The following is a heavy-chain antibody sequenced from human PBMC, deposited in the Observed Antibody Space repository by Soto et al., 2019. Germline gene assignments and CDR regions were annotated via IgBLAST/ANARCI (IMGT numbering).Heavy chain of an antibody. D-gene: IGHD3-3*01. J-gene: IGHJ5*02. Sequence: PGGSLRLSCAASGFTVSSNYMSWVRQAPGKGLEWVSVIYSGGRTYYADSVKGRFTISRDNSKNTLYLQMNSLRVEDTAIYYCARDHDENWFDPWGQGTLVTVSS. CDR1: GFTVSSNY. CDR2: IYSGGRT. CDR3: ARDHDENWFDP. V-gene: IGHV3-66*01.